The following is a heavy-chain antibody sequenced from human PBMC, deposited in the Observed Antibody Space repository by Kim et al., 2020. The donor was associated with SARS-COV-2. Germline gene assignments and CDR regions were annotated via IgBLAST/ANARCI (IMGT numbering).Heavy chain of an antibody. D-gene: IGHD6-13*01. CDR3: TISFIAAPGTLGY. V-gene: IGHV3-11*04. CDR1: GFTFSDCY. CDR2: ISSSGSSI. Sequence: GGSLRLSCAASGFTFSDCYMNWVRQAPGKGLEWISYISSSGSSISYADSVKGRFTISRDNAKNSLYLQMNSLRAEDTALYYCTISFIAAPGTLGYWGQGILVTVSS. J-gene: IGHJ4*02.